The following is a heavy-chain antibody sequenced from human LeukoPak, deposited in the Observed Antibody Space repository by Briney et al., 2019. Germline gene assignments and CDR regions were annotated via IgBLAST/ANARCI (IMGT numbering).Heavy chain of an antibody. Sequence: GGSLRLSCAASGFNFGNYGMNWVRQAPGKGLEWVSGIRASGRTTDYADSVKGRFTISRDNSKNTLYLQMNSLRAEDTAVYYCAKDYYYDSSGTDYWGQGTLVTVSS. J-gene: IGHJ4*02. CDR3: AKDYYYDSSGTDY. CDR2: IRASGRTT. V-gene: IGHV3-23*01. CDR1: GFNFGNYG. D-gene: IGHD3-22*01.